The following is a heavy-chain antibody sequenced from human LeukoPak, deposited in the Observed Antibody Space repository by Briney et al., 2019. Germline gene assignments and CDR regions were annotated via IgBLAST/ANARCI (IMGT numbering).Heavy chain of an antibody. CDR3: ARAQWLNDAFDI. CDR2: ISSNGGST. V-gene: IGHV3-64*01. D-gene: IGHD6-19*01. J-gene: IGHJ3*02. Sequence: SGGSLRLSCAASGXTFSSYAMHWVRQAPGKGLEYVSAISSNGGSTYYANSVKGRFTISRDNSKNTLYLQMGSLRAEDTAVYYCARAQWLNDAFDIWGQGTMVTVSS. CDR1: GXTFSSYA.